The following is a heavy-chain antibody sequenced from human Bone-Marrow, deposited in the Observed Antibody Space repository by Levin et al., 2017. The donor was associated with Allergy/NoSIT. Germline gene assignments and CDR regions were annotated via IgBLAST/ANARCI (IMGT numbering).Heavy chain of an antibody. D-gene: IGHD2-15*01. J-gene: IGHJ4*02. Sequence: PGGSLRLSCGATGFTFSNFWMSWVRQAPGKGLEWVATIKQDGSEQYYADSLRGRFLISRDNAKNSVFLLLNSARVEDTAVYYCAKKLGGGSSFDYWGQGNLVTVSS. CDR3: AKKLGGGSSFDY. CDR2: IKQDGSEQ. CDR1: GFTFSNFW. V-gene: IGHV3-7*01.